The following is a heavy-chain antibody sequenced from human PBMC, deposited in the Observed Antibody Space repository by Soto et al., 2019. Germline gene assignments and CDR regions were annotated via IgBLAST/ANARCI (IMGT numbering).Heavy chain of an antibody. J-gene: IGHJ4*02. Sequence: PGGSLRLSCAASGFSFSSYAMTWVRQAPGKGLEWVSAISGSGHMTYDADSVKGRFTISRDNSKNTLYLEMNSLRGEDTAVYYCAKDIRGLRGAYYFDYWGQGTLVTVSS. CDR1: GFSFSSYA. CDR3: AKDIRGLRGAYYFDY. D-gene: IGHD3-10*01. V-gene: IGHV3-23*01. CDR2: ISGSGHMT.